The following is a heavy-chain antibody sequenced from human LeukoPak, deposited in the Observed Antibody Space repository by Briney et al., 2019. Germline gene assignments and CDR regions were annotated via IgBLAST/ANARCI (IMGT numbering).Heavy chain of an antibody. CDR3: ARIITMVRGVTGNATGSYYYYMDV. CDR2: AYYGGST. J-gene: IGHJ6*03. Sequence: SETLSLTCTVSGGSISSSNYYWGWIRQPPGKGLEWIGSAYYGGSTYYNPSLKSRVTISVDTSKNQFSLKLSSVTAADTAVYYCARIITMVRGVTGNATGSYYYYMDVWGKGTTVTISS. V-gene: IGHV4-39*01. D-gene: IGHD3-10*01. CDR1: GGSISSSNYY.